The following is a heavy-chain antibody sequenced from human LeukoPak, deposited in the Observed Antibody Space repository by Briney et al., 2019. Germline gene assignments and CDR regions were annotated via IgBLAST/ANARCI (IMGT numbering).Heavy chain of an antibody. D-gene: IGHD2-2*01. J-gene: IGHJ6*02. Sequence: GGSLRLSCAASGFTFSSYGMHWVRQAPGKGLEWVAIITYDGSNKYYGGSVKGRFTISRDNSKNTLYLQMNSLRAEDTGVYYCAKDLAYCSSTSCYAAYYYYGMYVWGQGTTVTVSS. CDR1: GFTFSSYG. CDR2: ITYDGSNK. V-gene: IGHV3-30*18. CDR3: AKDLAYCSSTSCYAAYYYYGMYV.